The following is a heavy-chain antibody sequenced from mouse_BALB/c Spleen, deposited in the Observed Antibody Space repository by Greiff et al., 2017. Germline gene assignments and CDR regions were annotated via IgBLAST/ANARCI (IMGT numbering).Heavy chain of an antibody. CDR3: AKYGGAMDY. V-gene: IGHV5-6*01. CDR1: GFTFSSYG. J-gene: IGHJ4*01. CDR2: ISSGGSYT. Sequence: EVKLMESGGDLVKPGGSLKLSCAASGFTFSSYGMSWVRQTPDKRLEWVATISSGGSYTYYPDSVKGRFTISRDNAKNTLYLEMSSLRSEDTAMYYGAKYGGAMDYWGQGTSVTVSS. D-gene: IGHD1-1*02.